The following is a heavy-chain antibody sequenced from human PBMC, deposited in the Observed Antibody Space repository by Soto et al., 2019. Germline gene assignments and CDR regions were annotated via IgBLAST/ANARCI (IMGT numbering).Heavy chain of an antibody. CDR3: TTVSGGPLVY. V-gene: IGHV3-15*01. CDR1: GFTFSNAW. J-gene: IGHJ4*02. Sequence: GGSLRLSCAASGFTFSNAWMTWVRQAPGKGLEWVGRIKGKTDGGTTDYGASVKGRFTISRDDSKNTLYLQMNSLKTEDTAVYFCTTVSGGPLVYWGQGTLVTVSS. D-gene: IGHD1-26*01. CDR2: IKGKTDGGTT.